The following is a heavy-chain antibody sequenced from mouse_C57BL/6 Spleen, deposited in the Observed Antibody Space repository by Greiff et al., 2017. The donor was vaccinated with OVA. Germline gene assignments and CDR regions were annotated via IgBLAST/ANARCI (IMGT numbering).Heavy chain of an antibody. J-gene: IGHJ4*01. CDR1: GYTFTSYW. CDR2: IYPGSGST. V-gene: IGHV1-55*01. D-gene: IGHD2-5*01. CDR3: ARSSNYDYAMDY. Sequence: QVQLQQSGAELVKPGASVKMSCKASGYTFTSYWITWVKQRPGQGLEWIGDIYPGSGSTNYNEKFKSKATLTVDTSSSTAYMQLISLTSEDSAVYYCARSSNYDYAMDYWGQGTSVTVSS.